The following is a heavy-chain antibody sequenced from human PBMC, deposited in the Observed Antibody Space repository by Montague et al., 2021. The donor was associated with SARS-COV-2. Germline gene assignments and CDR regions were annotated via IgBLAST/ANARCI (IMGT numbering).Heavy chain of an antibody. CDR2: IYYSGNT. V-gene: IGHV4-39*07. D-gene: IGHD3-10*01. J-gene: IGHJ6*02. CDR1: GGSISSSSYY. Sequence: SETLSLTCTVSGGSISSSSYYWGWIRQPPGKGLEWIGSIYYSGNTYYSPSLKSRVTISVDTSKNQFSLKLSSVTAADTAVYYCARVGCQYLVWFSGMDVWGQGTTVTVSS. CDR3: ARVGCQYLVWFSGMDV.